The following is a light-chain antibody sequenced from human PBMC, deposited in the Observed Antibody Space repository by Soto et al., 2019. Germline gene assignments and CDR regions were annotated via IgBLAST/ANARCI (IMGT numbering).Light chain of an antibody. CDR3: MQALQTPWT. CDR2: LGS. CDR1: QSLLHSYGFHY. J-gene: IGKJ1*01. Sequence: DLVMTQSPLSLPVTPGEPASISCRSSQSLLHSYGFHYLDWYLQKPGQSPQLLIYLGSNRASGVPDRFSAAQSGTTFTLKISSVEAEDVGVYYCMQALQTPWTFGQGTNVEIK. V-gene: IGKV2-28*01.